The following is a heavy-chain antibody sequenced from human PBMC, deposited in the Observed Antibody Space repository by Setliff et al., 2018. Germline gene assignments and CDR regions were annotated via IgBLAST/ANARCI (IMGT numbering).Heavy chain of an antibody. CDR3: ARTGYSYGTYYFDY. J-gene: IGHJ4*02. V-gene: IGHV3-48*04. D-gene: IGHD5-18*01. CDR1: GFTFSSYS. Sequence: GGSLRLSCAASGFTFSSYSMNWVRQAPGKGLEWVSYISSSSSTIYYADSVKGRFTISRDNAKNSLYLQMNSLRAEDTAVYYCARTGYSYGTYYFDYWGQGTLVTVSS. CDR2: ISSSSSTI.